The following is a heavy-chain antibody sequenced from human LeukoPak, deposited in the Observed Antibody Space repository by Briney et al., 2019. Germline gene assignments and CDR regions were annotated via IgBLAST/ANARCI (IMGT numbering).Heavy chain of an antibody. CDR3: ARGLPPNYYYYMDV. V-gene: IGHV3-21*01. J-gene: IGHJ6*03. CDR1: GFTFSGYS. CDR2: ISSSSYI. Sequence: GGSLRLSCAASGFTFSGYSMNWVRQAPGKGLEWVSSISSSSYIYYADSMKGRFTISRDNSKNTLYLQMNSLRAEDTAVYYCARGLPPNYYYYMDVWGKGTTVTISS.